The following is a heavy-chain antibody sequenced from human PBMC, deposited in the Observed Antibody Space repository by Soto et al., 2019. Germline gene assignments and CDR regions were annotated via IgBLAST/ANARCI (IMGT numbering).Heavy chain of an antibody. D-gene: IGHD2-2*01. CDR1: GFTFSTYS. CDR2: ISPTRTHI. V-gene: IGHV3-21*01. Sequence: EVQLVESGGGLVKPGGSLRLSCAASGFTFSTYSINWVREAPGKGLEWVASISPTRTHIHYAASVKGRFSISRDNAEKLRSLGMNSLAPEERVFFIWSRVVVGVVVVPGASRGDFWGKGPLITVSS. CDR3: SRVVVGVVVVPGASRGDF. J-gene: IGHJ4*02.